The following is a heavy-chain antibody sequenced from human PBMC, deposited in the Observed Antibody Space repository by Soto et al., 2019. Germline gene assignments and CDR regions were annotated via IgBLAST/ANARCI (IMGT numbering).Heavy chain of an antibody. V-gene: IGHV3-30-3*01. Sequence: GQSLRLSCAASGFTFSRYAMSCVSQAPGKGLEWVAIMSYDGSNEYYVDSVKGRFTISRDNSNNTLYLQLNSLRAEDTAVYYCARDKRDLRFLEWSYYFDFWGQGTLVTVSS. CDR1: GFTFSRYA. D-gene: IGHD3-3*01. CDR2: MSYDGSNE. J-gene: IGHJ4*02. CDR3: ARDKRDLRFLEWSYYFDF.